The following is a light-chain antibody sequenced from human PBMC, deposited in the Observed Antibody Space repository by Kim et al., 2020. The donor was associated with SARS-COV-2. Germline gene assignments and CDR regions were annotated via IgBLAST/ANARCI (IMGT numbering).Light chain of an antibody. CDR3: NSYTTTSTYV. J-gene: IGLJ1*01. CDR1: SSDVGYYNY. CDR2: DVN. V-gene: IGLV2-14*03. Sequence: QSALTQPASVSGSPGQSITIACTGSSSDVGYYNYVSWYQHHPGKAPKLMVYDVNNRPSGVSNLFSGSKSGDTASLTISGLQAEDEADYYCNSYTTTSTYVFGPGTQVTVL.